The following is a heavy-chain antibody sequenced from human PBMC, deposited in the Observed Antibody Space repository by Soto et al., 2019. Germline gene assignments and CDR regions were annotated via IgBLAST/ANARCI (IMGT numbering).Heavy chain of an antibody. CDR1: GYTFSTYD. CDR3: ARYIFARAFDF. J-gene: IGHJ3*01. V-gene: IGHV1-8*02. CDR2: MNPNTGNR. D-gene: IGHD2-21*01. Sequence: QVQLEQSGAEVKKPGASVKVSCKTSGYTFSTYDINWVRQAPGQGPEWMGWMNPNTGNRGFAQKFQGRVTLTRDTSMSTAYMELSSLTSEDTAVYYCARYIFARAFDFWGQGTMVTVSS.